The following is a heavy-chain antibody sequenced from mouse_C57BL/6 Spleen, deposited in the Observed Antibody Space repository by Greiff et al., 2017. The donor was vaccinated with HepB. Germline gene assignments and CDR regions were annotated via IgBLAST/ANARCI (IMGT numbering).Heavy chain of an antibody. Sequence: EVQLQQSGPELVKPGASVKISCKASGYTFTDYYMNWVKQSHGKSLEWIGDINPNNGGTSYNQKFKGKATLTVDKSSSTAYMELRSLTSEDSAVYYCARERKLLRLRAMDYWGQGTSVTVSS. CDR2: INPNNGGT. D-gene: IGHD1-2*01. V-gene: IGHV1-26*01. CDR3: ARERKLLRLRAMDY. CDR1: GYTFTDYY. J-gene: IGHJ4*01.